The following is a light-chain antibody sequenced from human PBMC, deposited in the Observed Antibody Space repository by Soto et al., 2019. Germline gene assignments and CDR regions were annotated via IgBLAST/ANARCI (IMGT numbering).Light chain of an antibody. CDR2: AAS. J-gene: IGKJ1*01. V-gene: IGKV1-17*03. Sequence: DIDLNKPPSAMPASRGGRITIACGASQGISNYLDWFQQKPGKVHKRLIYAASSLQSGVPSRFSGSGYGTDFTLTISSLQPEDFTTYYCLQHNSYPWRSGHGTKV. CDR1: QGISNY. CDR3: LQHNSYPWR.